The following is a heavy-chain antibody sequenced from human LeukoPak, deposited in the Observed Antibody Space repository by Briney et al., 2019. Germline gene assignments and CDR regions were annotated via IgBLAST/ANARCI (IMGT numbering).Heavy chain of an antibody. CDR1: GFTFSSYS. CDR2: ISSSSSHI. V-gene: IGHV3-21*01. CDR3: ATLPVVPAANGAYYYYYYGMDV. J-gene: IGHJ6*02. D-gene: IGHD2-2*01. Sequence: GGSLRLSCAASGFTFSSYSMNWVRQAPGKGLEWVSSISSSSSHIYYADSVKGRFTISRDNAKNSLYLQMNSLRAEDTAVYYCATLPVVPAANGAYYYYYYGMDVWGQGTTVTASS.